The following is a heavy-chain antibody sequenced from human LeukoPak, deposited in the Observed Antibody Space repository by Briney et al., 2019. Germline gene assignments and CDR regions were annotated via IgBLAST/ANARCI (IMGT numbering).Heavy chain of an antibody. V-gene: IGHV3-30*02. CDR2: IRYDGSNK. CDR1: GFTFSSYG. CDR3: AKAGRSSTSPIDY. Sequence: GGSLRLSCAASGFTFSSYGMHWVCQAPGKGLEWLAFIRYDGSNKYYVDSVKGRFTISRDNSKNTLYLQMNSLRAEDTAVYYCAKAGRSSTSPIDYWGQGTLVTVSS. D-gene: IGHD2-2*01. J-gene: IGHJ4*02.